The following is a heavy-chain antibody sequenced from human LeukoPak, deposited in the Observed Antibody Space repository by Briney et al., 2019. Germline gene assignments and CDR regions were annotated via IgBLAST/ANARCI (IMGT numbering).Heavy chain of an antibody. D-gene: IGHD3-22*01. Sequence: GESLKISCKASGYGFSNYWIGWVRQLPGEGLEWMGFIYPTDSTTRYSPSFQGQVTISADKSISTAYLQWSSLKVSDTAIYYCARRYYHSSEFDPWGQGTLVTVSS. CDR1: GYGFSNYW. V-gene: IGHV5-51*01. CDR2: IYPTDSTT. CDR3: ARRYYHSSEFDP. J-gene: IGHJ5*02.